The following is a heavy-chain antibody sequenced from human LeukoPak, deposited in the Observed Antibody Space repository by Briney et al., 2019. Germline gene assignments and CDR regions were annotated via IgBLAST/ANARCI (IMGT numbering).Heavy chain of an antibody. CDR3: ARAAYDFWSGYYYYYMDV. CDR2: ISSSGSTI. J-gene: IGHJ6*03. CDR1: GFTFSSYA. Sequence: PGGSLRLSCAASGFTFSSYAMSWVRQAPGKGLEWVSYISSSGSTIYYADSVKGRFTISRDNAKNSLYLQMNSLRAEDTAVYYCARAAYDFWSGYYYYYMDVWGKGTTVTVSS. D-gene: IGHD3-3*01. V-gene: IGHV3-48*04.